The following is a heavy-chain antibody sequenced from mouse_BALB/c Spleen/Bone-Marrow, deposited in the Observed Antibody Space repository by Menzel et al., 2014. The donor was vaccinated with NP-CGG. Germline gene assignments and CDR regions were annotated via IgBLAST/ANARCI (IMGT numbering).Heavy chain of an antibody. CDR1: GYAFTNYN. CDR3: SRGVLAYFDY. V-gene: IGHV1S135*01. Sequence: VQLQQSGPELVKPGASVKVSCKASGYAFTNYNVNWVKQSHGKSLEWIGYIDPYSGGTNYNQKFRGKATLTVDKSSSTAYMHLNSLTSEDSAVYYCSRGVLAYFDYWGRGTTLTGSS. J-gene: IGHJ2*01. CDR2: IDPYSGGT. D-gene: IGHD2-14*01.